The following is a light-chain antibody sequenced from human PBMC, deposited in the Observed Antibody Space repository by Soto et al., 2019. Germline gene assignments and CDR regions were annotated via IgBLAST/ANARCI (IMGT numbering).Light chain of an antibody. CDR3: SSYAGSSIPVA. V-gene: IGLV2-8*01. CDR1: SSDVGGYNF. Sequence: QSALTQPPSASGAPGQSVTISFTGASSDVGGYNFVSWYQHHPGKAPRLMIYDVTQRPSGVPERFSGSKSGNTASLTVSGLQVDDEAYYYCSSYAGSSIPVAFGGGTKLTVL. J-gene: IGLJ2*01. CDR2: DVT.